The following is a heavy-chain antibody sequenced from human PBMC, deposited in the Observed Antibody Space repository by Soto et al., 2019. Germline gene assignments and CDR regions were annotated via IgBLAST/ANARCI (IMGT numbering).Heavy chain of an antibody. CDR3: ARDGRDGYNLEAFDI. V-gene: IGHV4-59*01. CDR2: IYYSGST. CDR1: GGSISSYY. J-gene: IGHJ3*02. Sequence: SETLSLTCTVSGGSISSYYWSWIRQPPGKGLEWIGYIYYSGSTNYNPSLKSRVTISVDTSKNQFSLKLSSVTAADTAVYYCARDGRDGYNLEAFDIWGQGTMVTVSS. D-gene: IGHD5-12*01.